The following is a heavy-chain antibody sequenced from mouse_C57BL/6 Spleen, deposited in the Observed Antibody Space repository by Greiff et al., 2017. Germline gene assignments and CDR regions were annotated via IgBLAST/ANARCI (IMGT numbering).Heavy chain of an antibody. V-gene: IGHV14-2*01. CDR3: ARGGPYSSRYVDD. Sequence: EVQLQQSGAELVKPGASVKLSCTASGFNIKDYYMHWVKQRTEQGLEWIGRIDPASGDTNYAPKVQGKVTITADTASNTAYLQLSSLTSEDTAVYYCARGGPYSSRYVDDWGKGTTVTVSS. CDR2: IDPASGDT. CDR1: GFNIKDYY. D-gene: IGHD3-3*01. J-gene: IGHJ1*03.